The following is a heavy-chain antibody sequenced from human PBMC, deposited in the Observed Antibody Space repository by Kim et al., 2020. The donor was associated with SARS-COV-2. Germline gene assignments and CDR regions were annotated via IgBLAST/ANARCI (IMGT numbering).Heavy chain of an antibody. CDR3: TRGVRSTRAFDI. CDR2: IYSSGST. CDR1: GDSMRSNF. J-gene: IGHJ3*02. D-gene: IGHD4-17*01. V-gene: IGHV4-59*01. Sequence: SETLSLTCTVSGDSMRSNFWSWIRQAPGRGLEFIWIIYSSGSTNYNPALKSRVTMSVDTSKNQFSLQLTSVTAADAAVYFCTRGVRSTRAFDIWGQGTMVTVSS.